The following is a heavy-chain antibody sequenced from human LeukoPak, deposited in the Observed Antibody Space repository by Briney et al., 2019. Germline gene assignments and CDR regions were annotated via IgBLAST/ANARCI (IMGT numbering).Heavy chain of an antibody. D-gene: IGHD3-16*02. V-gene: IGHV4-34*01. J-gene: IGHJ4*02. CDR2: INHSGST. CDR3: ARAAVGFYVWGSYRYTYYFDY. CDR1: GASFSDYY. Sequence: PSETLSLTCAVYGASFSDYYWSWIRQPPGKGLEWIGEINHSGSTNYNPSLKSRVTISVDTSKNQFSLKLSSVTAADTAVYYCARAAVGFYVWGSYRYTYYFDYWGQGTLVTVSS.